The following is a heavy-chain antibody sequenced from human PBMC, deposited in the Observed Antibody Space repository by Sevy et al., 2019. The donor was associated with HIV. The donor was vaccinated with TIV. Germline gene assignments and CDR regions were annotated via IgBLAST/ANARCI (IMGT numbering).Heavy chain of an antibody. CDR2: ISYDGVIK. CDR1: GFTFSSHA. V-gene: IGHV3-30*14. Sequence: GGSLRLSCAASGFTFSSHAMHWVRQAPGKGLEWVALISYDGVIKYYAESVKGRFTISRDNSKNTLYLQMNSLRADDTDVYYCAREAGYSTGWSPGNYWGQGTLVTVSS. D-gene: IGHD6-19*01. CDR3: AREAGYSTGWSPGNY. J-gene: IGHJ4*02.